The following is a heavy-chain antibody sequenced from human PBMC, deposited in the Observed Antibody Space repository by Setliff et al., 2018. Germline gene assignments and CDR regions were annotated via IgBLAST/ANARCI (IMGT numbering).Heavy chain of an antibody. D-gene: IGHD2-2*02. CDR2: VKSNTDGGAI. Sequence: GGSLRLSCAVSGFTFSKAWMHWVRQAPGKGLEWVGRVKSNTDGGAIDYAAPVKGRFTISRDDSKNTVFLQMNSLKTEDTAVYYCATEVPACRGSTCYNAFDVWGQGTMVTVSS. CDR3: ATEVPACRGSTCYNAFDV. J-gene: IGHJ3*01. V-gene: IGHV3-15*07. CDR1: GFTFSKAW.